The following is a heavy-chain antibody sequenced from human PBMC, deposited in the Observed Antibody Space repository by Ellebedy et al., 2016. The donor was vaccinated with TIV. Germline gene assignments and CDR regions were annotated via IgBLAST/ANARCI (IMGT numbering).Heavy chain of an antibody. V-gene: IGHV3-30-3*01. J-gene: IGHJ4*02. Sequence: GGSLRLSXAASGFTFSSYAMSWVRQAPGKGLEWVAVISYDGSNKYYADSVKGRFTISRDNSKNTLYLQMNSLRAEDTAVYYCARDIVVGATTLDYWGQGTLVTVSS. CDR2: ISYDGSNK. D-gene: IGHD1-26*01. CDR3: ARDIVVGATTLDY. CDR1: GFTFSSYA.